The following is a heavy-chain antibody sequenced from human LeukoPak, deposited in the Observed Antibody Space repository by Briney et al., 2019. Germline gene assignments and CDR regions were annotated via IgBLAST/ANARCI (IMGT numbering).Heavy chain of an antibody. J-gene: IGHJ4*02. V-gene: IGHV4-34*01. CDR3: ARLNCSSTSCYGDY. D-gene: IGHD2-2*01. CDR2: INHSGST. CDR1: GGSFSGYY. Sequence: SETLSLPCAVYGGSFSGYYWSWIRPPPGKGLEWIGEINHSGSTNYNPSPKSRVTISVDTSKNQFSLKLSSVTAADTAVYYCARLNCSSTSCYGDYWGQGTLVTVSS.